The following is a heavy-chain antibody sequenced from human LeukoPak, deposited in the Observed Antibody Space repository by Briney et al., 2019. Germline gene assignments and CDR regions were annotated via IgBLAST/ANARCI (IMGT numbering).Heavy chain of an antibody. CDR1: GFTFSGSS. D-gene: IGHD3-9*01. J-gene: IGHJ6*02. Sequence: GGSLRLSCAVSGFTFSGSSMNWVRQAPGKGLEWVSVITGSGGSTYYADSVKGRFTISRDNSKNTLYLQVNSLRAEDTAVYYCAKDRGADYDILTGYSYHGMDVWGQGTTVTVSS. CDR2: ITGSGGST. V-gene: IGHV3-23*01. CDR3: AKDRGADYDILTGYSYHGMDV.